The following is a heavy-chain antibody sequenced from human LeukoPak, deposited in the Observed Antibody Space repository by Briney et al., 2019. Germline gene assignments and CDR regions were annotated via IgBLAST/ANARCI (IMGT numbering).Heavy chain of an antibody. D-gene: IGHD3-10*01. CDR2: IDGGGGRT. Sequence: GGSLRLSCTASGFAFSSYAMSWVRQAPGVGLEWVSAIDGGGGRTWHADSVRGRFTISRDNSKNTLFMQMNSLRAEDTAVYYCAKMYYGSGSYIFDYWGQGTLVTVSS. CDR1: GFAFSSYA. V-gene: IGHV3-23*01. J-gene: IGHJ4*02. CDR3: AKMYYGSGSYIFDY.